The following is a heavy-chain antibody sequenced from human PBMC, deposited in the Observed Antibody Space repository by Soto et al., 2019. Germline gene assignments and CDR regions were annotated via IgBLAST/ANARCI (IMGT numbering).Heavy chain of an antibody. V-gene: IGHV1-69*01. CDR1: GGTFSNFA. Sequence: QVQLVQSGAEVKKPGSSVRVSCKASGGTFSNFAISWVRQAPGQGLEWMGGIIPIFETATYAEKFQDRVTITADDSTTVAYMELSSLRSEDTAVYSCARRLGGAIFGDSGDWFDPWGQGTLVTVSS. CDR2: IIPIFETA. J-gene: IGHJ5*02. CDR3: ARRLGGAIFGDSGDWFDP. D-gene: IGHD3-3*01.